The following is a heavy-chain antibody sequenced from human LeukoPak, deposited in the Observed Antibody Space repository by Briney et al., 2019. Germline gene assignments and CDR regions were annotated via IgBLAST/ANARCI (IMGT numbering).Heavy chain of an antibody. CDR3: ARDKGDILTGYYTDY. V-gene: IGHV1-18*01. Sequence: ASVKVSCKASGYTFTSYGISWVRQAPGQGLEWMGWISAYNGSTNYAQKLQGRVTMTTDTSTSTAYMELRSLRSDDTAVYYCARDKGDILTGYYTDYWGQGTLVTVSS. CDR2: ISAYNGST. J-gene: IGHJ4*02. CDR1: GYTFTSYG. D-gene: IGHD3-9*01.